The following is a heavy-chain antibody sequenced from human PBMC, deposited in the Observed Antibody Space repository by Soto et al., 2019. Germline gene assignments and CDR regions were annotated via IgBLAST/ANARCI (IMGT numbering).Heavy chain of an antibody. V-gene: IGHV3-53*01. CDR2: IYSGGGT. D-gene: IGHD3-16*01. CDR3: ARVTVDYVRRAFDI. Sequence: AGSLSLSCAASGFTLSSNYMSWVRQAPGKGLEWVSDIYSGGGTYYADSVKGRFTISRDNSKNTLYLQMNSVRAEDTAVYYCARVTVDYVRRAFDIWGQGTMVTVSS. J-gene: IGHJ3*02. CDR1: GFTLSSNY.